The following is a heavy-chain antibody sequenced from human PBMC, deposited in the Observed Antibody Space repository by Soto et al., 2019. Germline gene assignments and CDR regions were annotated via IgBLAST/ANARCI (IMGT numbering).Heavy chain of an antibody. CDR2: IWSDGTKK. J-gene: IGHJ4*02. V-gene: IGHV3-33*01. CDR3: ARDWWEEPAGKETVSQFDY. D-gene: IGHD6-13*01. Sequence: QVHLVESGGGVVQPGRSLTLSCTASGFAFSNYGIHCIRQAPGRGLEWVAVIWSDGTKKFYAGSVRGRFTISRDNSKNTIYLQMNSFRAEDTAVYYCARDWWEEPAGKETVSQFDYWGQGTLVTVSS. CDR1: GFAFSNYG.